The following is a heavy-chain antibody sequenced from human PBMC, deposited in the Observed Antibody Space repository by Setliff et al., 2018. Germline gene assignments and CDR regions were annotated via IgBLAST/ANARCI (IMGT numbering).Heavy chain of an antibody. CDR3: ARRDEYLQFREFFDF. J-gene: IGHJ4*02. Sequence: PSETLSLTCTVYGGSFSNYYWSWIRQPPGKGLEWIGEINHSGSTNYNPSLTSRVTISVDTSKNQFSLKMTSVTAADTAMYYCARRDEYLQFREFFDFWGQGILVTVSS. CDR2: INHSGST. D-gene: IGHD3-10*01. CDR1: GGSFSNYY. V-gene: IGHV4-34*01.